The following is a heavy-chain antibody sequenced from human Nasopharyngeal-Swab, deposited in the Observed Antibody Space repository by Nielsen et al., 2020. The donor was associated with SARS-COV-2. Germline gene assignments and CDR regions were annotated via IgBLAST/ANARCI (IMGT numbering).Heavy chain of an antibody. CDR2: IGGSGVHT. J-gene: IGHJ3*02. Sequence: ESLKISCAASGFTFKNYAMSWVRRAPGKGLEWVSAIGGSGVHTYYADSVKGRFTIYRDNSKNTLYLQMSSLRAEDTALYWCVKDLRGKYAFDIWGQGTMVTVSS. D-gene: IGHD3-16*01. V-gene: IGHV3-23*01. CDR1: GFTFKNYA. CDR3: VKDLRGKYAFDI.